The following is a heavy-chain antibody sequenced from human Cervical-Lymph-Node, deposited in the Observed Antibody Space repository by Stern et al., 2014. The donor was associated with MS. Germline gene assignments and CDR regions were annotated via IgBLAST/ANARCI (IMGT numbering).Heavy chain of an antibody. J-gene: IGHJ6*02. Sequence: QVTLKESGPALVEATQTLTLTCTFSGFSLSTGGMCVSWIRQPPGKPLEWLARIDWDGDEYYSPSLKTRLTISRDTSNNLVVLTVPNVDPVDTATYYCLGGSCYSWDGMHVWGQGTTVTVSS. D-gene: IGHD2-15*01. V-gene: IGHV2-70*13. CDR3: LGGSCYSWDGMHV. CDR1: GFSLSTGGMC. CDR2: IDWDGDE.